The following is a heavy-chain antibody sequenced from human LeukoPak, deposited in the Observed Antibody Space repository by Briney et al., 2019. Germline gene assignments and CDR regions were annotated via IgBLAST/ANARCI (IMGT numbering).Heavy chain of an antibody. CDR2: IIPIFGTA. V-gene: IGHV1-69*06. D-gene: IGHD2-2*01. CDR1: GGTFSSYA. CDR3: ARGGSEYQLLNWFDP. Sequence: SVKVSCKASGGTFSSYAISWVRHAPGQGLEWMGGIIPIFGTANYAQKFQGRVTITADKSTSTAYMELSSLRSEDTAVYYCARGGSEYQLLNWFDPWGQGTLVTVSS. J-gene: IGHJ5*02.